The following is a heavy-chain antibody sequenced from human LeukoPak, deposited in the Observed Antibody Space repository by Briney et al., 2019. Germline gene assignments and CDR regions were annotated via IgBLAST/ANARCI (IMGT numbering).Heavy chain of an antibody. CDR3: ARGGRVYGGNPKYYFDY. Sequence: ASVKVSCKASGYTFTGYYMHWVRQAPGQGLERMGWINPNSGGTNYAQKFQGRVTMTRDTSISTAYMELSRLRSDDTAVYYCARGGRVYGGNPKYYFDYWGQGTLVTVSS. D-gene: IGHD4-23*01. CDR1: GYTFTGYY. CDR2: INPNSGGT. J-gene: IGHJ4*02. V-gene: IGHV1-2*02.